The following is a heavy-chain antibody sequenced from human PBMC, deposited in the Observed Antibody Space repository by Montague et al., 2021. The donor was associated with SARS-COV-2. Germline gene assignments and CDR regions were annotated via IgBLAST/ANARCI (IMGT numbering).Heavy chain of an antibody. D-gene: IGHD3-16*01. CDR1: GGSISSYY. CDR3: ARDGGHWAFDV. V-gene: IGHV4-59*01. CDR2: VYYTGNT. Sequence: SETLSLTCTVPGGSISSYYWSWIRQPPGKGLEWIGNVYYTGNTHYNPSLNSRVTISVDRSKNQYSLKLSSVTGADTAVYYCARDGGHWAFDVWGQGTMVTVSS. J-gene: IGHJ3*01.